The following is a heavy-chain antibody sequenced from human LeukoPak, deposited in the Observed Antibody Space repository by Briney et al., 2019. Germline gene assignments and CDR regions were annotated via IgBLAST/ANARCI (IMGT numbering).Heavy chain of an antibody. Sequence: ASVKVSCKASGYTFTSYGISWVRQAPGQGLEWMGWISAYNGNTNYAQKLQGRVTMTTDTSTSTAYMELRSLRSDDTAVYYCARDMKATPPDYYYYMDVWGKGTRSPSP. J-gene: IGHJ6*03. CDR1: GYTFTSYG. CDR3: ARDMKATPPDYYYYMDV. D-gene: IGHD3-16*01. V-gene: IGHV1-18*01. CDR2: ISAYNGNT.